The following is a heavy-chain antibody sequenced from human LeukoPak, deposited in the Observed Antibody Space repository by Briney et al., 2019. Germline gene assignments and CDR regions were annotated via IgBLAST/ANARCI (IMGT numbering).Heavy chain of an antibody. CDR2: TNPNSGGT. Sequence: GASVKVSCKASGYNFTGYYMHWVRQAPGQGLEWVGWTNPNSGGTNYAQKFQGRVTMTRDTSISTAYMELSRLRSDDTAVYYCARDRRSSSAYWGQGTLVTVSS. V-gene: IGHV1-2*02. D-gene: IGHD6-6*01. CDR3: ARDRRSSSAY. CDR1: GYNFTGYY. J-gene: IGHJ4*02.